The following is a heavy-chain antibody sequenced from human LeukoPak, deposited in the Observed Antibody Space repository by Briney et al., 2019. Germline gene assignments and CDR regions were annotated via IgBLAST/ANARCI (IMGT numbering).Heavy chain of an antibody. CDR2: IYPGDSDT. Sequence: GESLKISCKGSGYSFTSYWVGWVRQLPGKGLEWMGIIYPGDSDTRYSPSFQGQVTISADKSISTAYLQWSSLKASDTAMYYCARFRGAARRDFDYWGQGTLVTVSS. V-gene: IGHV5-51*01. D-gene: IGHD6-6*01. CDR1: GYSFTSYW. J-gene: IGHJ4*02. CDR3: ARFRGAARRDFDY.